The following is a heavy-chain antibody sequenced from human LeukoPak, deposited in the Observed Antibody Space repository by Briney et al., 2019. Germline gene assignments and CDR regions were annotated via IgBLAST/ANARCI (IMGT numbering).Heavy chain of an antibody. CDR3: ARRNVGTGDYWYFDL. V-gene: IGHV4-61*02. J-gene: IGHJ2*01. CDR2: FYSSGGT. Sequence: PSQTLSLTCTVSGGSITSGYYYWSWIRQPAGRGLEWIGRFYSSGGTKYNPSLESRVTISVDTSKNQFSLNLKSVTAADTAVYYCARRNVGTGDYWYFDLWGRGTLVTVSS. CDR1: GGSITSGYYY. D-gene: IGHD7-27*01.